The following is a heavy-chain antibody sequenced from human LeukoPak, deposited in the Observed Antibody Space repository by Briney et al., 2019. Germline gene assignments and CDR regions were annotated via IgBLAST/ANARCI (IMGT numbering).Heavy chain of an antibody. V-gene: IGHV3-23*01. CDR2: ISGSGGST. J-gene: IGHJ4*02. CDR1: GFTFSSYG. CDR3: ATVPTYSYDSSGYYYFEW. D-gene: IGHD3-22*01. Sequence: GGSLRLSCAASGFTFSSYGMSWVRQAPGKGLEWVSAISGSGGSTYYADSVKGRFTISRDNSKNTVYLQVNSLRAEDTAVYYCATVPTYSYDSSGYYYFEWWGQGTLVTVSS.